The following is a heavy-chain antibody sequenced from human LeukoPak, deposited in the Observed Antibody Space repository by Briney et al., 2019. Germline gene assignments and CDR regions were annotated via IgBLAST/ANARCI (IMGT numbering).Heavy chain of an antibody. D-gene: IGHD1-1*01. Sequence: GGSLRLSCAASGFTVSSNHMSWVRQAPGKGLEWVSVIYSGGSTDYADSVKGRFTIPRDNSKNTLYLRMNSLRAEDTAVYHCARGPAGYNWGQGTLVTVSS. CDR2: IYSGGST. CDR1: GFTVSSNH. V-gene: IGHV3-53*01. CDR3: ARGPAGYN. J-gene: IGHJ4*02.